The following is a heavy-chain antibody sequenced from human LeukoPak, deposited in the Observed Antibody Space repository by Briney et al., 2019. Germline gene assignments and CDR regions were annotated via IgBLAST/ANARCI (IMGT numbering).Heavy chain of an antibody. CDR3: ARALQRRDGYNGGVY. V-gene: IGHV1-2*02. J-gene: IGHJ4*02. CDR1: GYTFTGYY. D-gene: IGHD5-24*01. CDR2: INTNSGGT. Sequence: ASVKVSCKASGYTFTGYYMHWVRQAPGQGLEWMGWINTNSGGTNYAQKFQGRVTMTRDTSISTAYMELSRLRANDTAVYCCARALQRRDGYNGGVYWGQGTLVTVSS.